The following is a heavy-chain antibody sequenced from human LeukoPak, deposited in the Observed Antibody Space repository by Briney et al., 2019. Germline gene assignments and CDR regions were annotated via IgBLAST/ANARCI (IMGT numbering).Heavy chain of an antibody. V-gene: IGHV3-23*01. D-gene: IGHD1-26*01. CDR2: ISGSGGST. Sequence: GGSLRLSCAASGFSFSSYGMHWVRQAPGKGLEWVSAISGSGGSTYYADSVKGRFTISRDNSKNTLYLQMNSLRPEDTAVYYCAKDRGSYRGFDFWGQGTLVTVSS. CDR3: AKDRGSYRGFDF. CDR1: GFSFSSYG. J-gene: IGHJ4*02.